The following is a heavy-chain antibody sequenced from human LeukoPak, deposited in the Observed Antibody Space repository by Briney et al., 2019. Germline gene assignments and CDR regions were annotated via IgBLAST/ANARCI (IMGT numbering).Heavy chain of an antibody. CDR1: AFSFSSFG. D-gene: IGHD3-9*01. CDR3: ARDDSLVEENGFDI. Sequence: GRSLRLSCAAAAFSFSSFGIECVRQPPGNGLEWVGVIGSDGRNKIYAEYVPGRFTISRDNSQSTMYLQMNSLIAEDSAVYYCARDDSLVEENGFDIWGQGTMVTVSS. CDR2: IGSDGRNK. V-gene: IGHV3-33*01. J-gene: IGHJ3*02.